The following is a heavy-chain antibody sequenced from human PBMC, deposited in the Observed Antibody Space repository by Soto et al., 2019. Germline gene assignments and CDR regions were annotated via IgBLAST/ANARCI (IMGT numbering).Heavy chain of an antibody. CDR1: ADTFTSYY. D-gene: IGHD2-15*01. V-gene: IGHV1-46*01. CDR3: AREASAVVSLDY. Sequence: ASVKVSCKAPADTFTSYYIHWVRQAPGHGLEWMGIINPNGGSTRFAQTFQGRITMTCDTSVSTAYLELSSLSSDDTALYYCAREASAVVSLDYWGQGTLVTVSS. CDR2: INPNGGST. J-gene: IGHJ4*02.